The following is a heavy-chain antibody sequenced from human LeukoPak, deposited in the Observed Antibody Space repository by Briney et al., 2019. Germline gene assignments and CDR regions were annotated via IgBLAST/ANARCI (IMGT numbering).Heavy chain of an antibody. J-gene: IGHJ4*02. Sequence: GGSLRLSCSASGFTFSDYALHWVRQAPGKGLEFVSGISRNGDITNYSDSVKGRFTISRDNSENSLYLQMSSLRTEGSAVYYCAKPTAGRYDYWGQGTLVTVSS. CDR2: ISRNGDIT. D-gene: IGHD6-13*01. CDR3: AKPTAGRYDY. CDR1: GFTFSDYA. V-gene: IGHV3-64D*09.